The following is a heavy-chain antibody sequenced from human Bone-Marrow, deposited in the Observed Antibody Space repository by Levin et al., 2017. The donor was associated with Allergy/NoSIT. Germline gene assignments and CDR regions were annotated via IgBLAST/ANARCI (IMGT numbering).Heavy chain of an antibody. CDR2: IYPSDSDT. Sequence: GESLKISCEGSGYNFASYWIGWVRQMPGKGLEWMGIIYPSDSDTRYSPSFQGQVTISADKSISTAYLQWSSLKDSDTAIYYCARRGRGKERWFDPWGQGTQVTVSS. V-gene: IGHV5-51*01. D-gene: IGHD1-26*01. J-gene: IGHJ5*02. CDR1: GYNFASYW. CDR3: ARRGRGKERWFDP.